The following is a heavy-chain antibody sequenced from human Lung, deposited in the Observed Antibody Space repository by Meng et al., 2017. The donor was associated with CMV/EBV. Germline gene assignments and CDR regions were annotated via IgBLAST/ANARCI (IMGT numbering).Heavy chain of an antibody. CDR1: GYTFTTHY. V-gene: IGHV1-2*02. Sequence: ASXXVSCKASGYTFTTHYFHLVRQAPGQGLGWMGWILPHRGDTNYAQQFQGRVTLTRDTSINTGYMELTILTSDDTAANYCARDNNWGTDYWGQGTLVTVSS. D-gene: IGHD7-27*01. CDR3: ARDNNWGTDY. CDR2: ILPHRGDT. J-gene: IGHJ4*02.